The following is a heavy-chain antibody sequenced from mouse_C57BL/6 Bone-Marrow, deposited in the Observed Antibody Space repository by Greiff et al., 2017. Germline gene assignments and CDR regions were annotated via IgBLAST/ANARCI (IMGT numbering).Heavy chain of an antibody. V-gene: IGHV1-55*01. J-gene: IGHJ1*03. CDR3: ARRVSIYDGYYGGYFDV. CDR1: GYTFTSYW. CDR2: IYPGSGST. Sequence: QVQLKQPGAELVKPGASVKMSCKASGYTFTSYWITWVKQRPGQGLEWIGDIYPGSGSTNYNEKFKSKATLTVDTSSSTAYMQLSSLTSEDSAVYYCARRVSIYDGYYGGYFDVWGTGTTVTVSS. D-gene: IGHD2-3*01.